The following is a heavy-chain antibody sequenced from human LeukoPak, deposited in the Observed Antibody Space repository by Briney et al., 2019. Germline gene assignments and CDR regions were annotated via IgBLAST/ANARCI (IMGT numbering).Heavy chain of an antibody. D-gene: IGHD6-19*01. Sequence: GGSLRHSCAASGFSFSDYYMHWVRQAPGKGLEWVSAISGSGGSTYYADSVKGRFTISRDNSKNTLYLQMNSLRAEDTAVYYCAKVWSGWVYWGQGTLVTVSS. CDR2: ISGSGGST. CDR1: GFSFSDYY. J-gene: IGHJ4*02. V-gene: IGHV3-23*01. CDR3: AKVWSGWVY.